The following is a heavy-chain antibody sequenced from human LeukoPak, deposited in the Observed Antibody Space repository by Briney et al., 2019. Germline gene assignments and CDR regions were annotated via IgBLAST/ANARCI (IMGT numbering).Heavy chain of an antibody. CDR2: IYSGGST. Sequence: LAGGSLRLSCAASGFTVSSNYMSWVRQAPGKGLEWVSVIYSGGSTYYADSVKGRFTISRDNSKNTLYLQMNSLRAEDTAMYYCAKTGARYSYGWSIYDTFDIWGQGTMVSVSS. CDR1: GFTVSSNY. CDR3: AKTGARYSYGWSIYDTFDI. J-gene: IGHJ3*02. V-gene: IGHV3-53*05. D-gene: IGHD5-18*01.